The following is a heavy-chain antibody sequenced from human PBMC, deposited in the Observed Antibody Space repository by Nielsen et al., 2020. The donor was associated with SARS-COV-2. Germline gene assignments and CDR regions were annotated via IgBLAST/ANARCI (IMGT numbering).Heavy chain of an antibody. Sequence: ASVKVSCKASGGTFSSYAISWVRQAPGQGLEWMGWMNPNSGNTGYAQKFQGRVTMTRNTSISTAYMELSSLRSEDTAVYYCASTQYGDYGRSTYGMDVWGQGTTVTVSS. J-gene: IGHJ6*02. CDR3: ASTQYGDYGRSTYGMDV. CDR1: GGTFSSYA. CDR2: MNPNSGNT. V-gene: IGHV1-8*02. D-gene: IGHD4-17*01.